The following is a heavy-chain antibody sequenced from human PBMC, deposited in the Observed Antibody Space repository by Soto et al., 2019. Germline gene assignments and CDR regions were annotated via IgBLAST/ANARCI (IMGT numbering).Heavy chain of an antibody. CDR3: ARSLLGYCSGGSCSSNRFHP. Sequence: QITLKESGPTLVKPTQTLTLTCTFSGFSLSTSGVGVGWIRQPPGKALEWLALIYWDDDKRYSPSLKSRLTTPESPSTDPLLLTIANTHPAETATSYCARSLLGYCSGGSCSSNRFHPWGQGTLVTVSS. D-gene: IGHD2-15*01. CDR2: IYWDDDK. CDR1: GFSLSTSGVG. J-gene: IGHJ5*02. V-gene: IGHV2-5*02.